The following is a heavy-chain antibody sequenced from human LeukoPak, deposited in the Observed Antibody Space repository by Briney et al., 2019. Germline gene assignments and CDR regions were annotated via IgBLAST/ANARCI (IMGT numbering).Heavy chain of an antibody. V-gene: IGHV3-7*03. Sequence: GGSLRLSCAASGFALSSHWMTWVRQVPGRGPEWVANVNRDGSETYYLDSVKDRFTISKDNAKNSLYLQMNSLRAEDTALYHCARNNGMDVWGQGTTVIVSS. J-gene: IGHJ6*02. CDR1: GFALSSHW. CDR3: ARNNGMDV. CDR2: VNRDGSET.